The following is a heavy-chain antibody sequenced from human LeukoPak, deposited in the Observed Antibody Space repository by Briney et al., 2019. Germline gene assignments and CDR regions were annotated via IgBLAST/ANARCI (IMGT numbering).Heavy chain of an antibody. V-gene: IGHV3-7*01. J-gene: IGHJ4*02. CDR3: ARVGYYYDSSGYYSY. CDR2: IKQDGSEK. Sequence: GGSLRLSCAASGFTSSSYWMSWVRQAPGKGLEWVANIKQDGSEKYYVDSVKGRFTISRDNAKNSLYLQMNSLRAEDTAVYYCARVGYYYDSSGYYSYWGQGTLVTVSS. D-gene: IGHD3-22*01. CDR1: GFTSSSYW.